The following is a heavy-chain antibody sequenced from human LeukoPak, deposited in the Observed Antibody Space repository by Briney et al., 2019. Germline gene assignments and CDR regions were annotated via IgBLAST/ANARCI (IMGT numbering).Heavy chain of an antibody. D-gene: IGHD4-17*01. CDR1: GFTVSSNY. CDR2: IYSGGST. V-gene: IGHV3-53*01. J-gene: IGHJ4*02. CDR3: AKDRNYGDYGGVFDY. Sequence: PGGSLRLSCAASGFTVSSNYMSWVRQAPGKGLGWVSVIYSGGSTYYADSVKGRFTISRDNSKRTLFLQMNSLRAEDTAVYYCAKDRNYGDYGGVFDYWGPGTLVTVSS.